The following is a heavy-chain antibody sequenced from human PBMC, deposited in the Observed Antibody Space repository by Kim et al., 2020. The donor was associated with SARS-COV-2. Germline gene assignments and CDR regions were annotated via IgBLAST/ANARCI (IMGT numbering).Heavy chain of an antibody. CDR1: GFTFSSYG. Sequence: GGSLRLSCAASGFTFSSYGMHWVRQAPGKGLEWVAVIWYDGSNKYYADSVKGRFTISRDNSKNTLYLQMNSLRAEDTAVYYCARATSSSWYYYYGMDVWGQGTTVTVSS. CDR2: IWYDGSNK. CDR3: ARATSSSWYYYYGMDV. J-gene: IGHJ6*02. V-gene: IGHV3-33*01. D-gene: IGHD6-13*01.